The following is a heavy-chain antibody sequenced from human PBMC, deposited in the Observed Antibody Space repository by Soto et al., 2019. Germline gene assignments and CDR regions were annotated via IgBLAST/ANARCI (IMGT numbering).Heavy chain of an antibody. V-gene: IGHV5-10-1*01. CDR3: ARHRSAYCGDDCYTAFDY. CDR2: IDPSDSQT. D-gene: IGHD2-21*02. Sequence: GESLKISCKGSGYSFAGYLITWVRQKPGKGLEWIGRIDPSDSQTYYSPSFRGHVTISVTKSITTVFLQWRSLRASDTAMYYCARHRSAYCGDDCYTAFDYWGQGTLVTVSS. J-gene: IGHJ4*02. CDR1: GYSFAGYL.